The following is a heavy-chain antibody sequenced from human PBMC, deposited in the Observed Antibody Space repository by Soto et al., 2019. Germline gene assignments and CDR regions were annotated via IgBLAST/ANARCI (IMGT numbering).Heavy chain of an antibody. CDR3: VMVDNYVTPTPQDV. D-gene: IGHD3-16*01. Sequence: ASVKVSCKASGYIFTDYYMHWVRQAPGQELGWMGRINPNSGGTNYAQKFQGRVTMTRDTSISTAYMDLGSLTSDDTAVYYCVMVDNYVTPTPQDVWGQGTTVTVSS. V-gene: IGHV1-2*06. CDR2: INPNSGGT. CDR1: GYIFTDYY. J-gene: IGHJ6*02.